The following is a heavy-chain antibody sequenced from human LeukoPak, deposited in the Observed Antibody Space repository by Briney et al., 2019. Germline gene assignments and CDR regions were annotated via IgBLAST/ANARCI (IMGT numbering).Heavy chain of an antibody. CDR2: ISGSNGNI. Sequence: ASVKVSCKASSYTFTRYGISWVRQAPGQGLEWMGWISGSNGNINYAQKFQGRVTMTRDMSTSTDYMELSSLRSEDTAVYYCARDNSVGDYAWWFDPWGQGTLVTVSS. J-gene: IGHJ5*02. V-gene: IGHV1-18*01. D-gene: IGHD1-26*01. CDR1: SYTFTRYG. CDR3: ARDNSVGDYAWWFDP.